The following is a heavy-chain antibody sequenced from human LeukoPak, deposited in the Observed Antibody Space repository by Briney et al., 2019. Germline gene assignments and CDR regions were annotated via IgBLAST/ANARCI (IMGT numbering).Heavy chain of an antibody. CDR2: INAGNGNT. V-gene: IGHV1-3*01. Sequence: ASVTVSCKASGYTFTSYAMHWVRQAPGQRLEWMGWINAGNGNTKYSQKFQGRVTITRDTSASTAYMELSSLRSEDTAVYYCARGPLWGSRTLHFDYWGQGTLVTVSS. D-gene: IGHD3-16*01. CDR1: GYTFTSYA. CDR3: ARGPLWGSRTLHFDY. J-gene: IGHJ4*02.